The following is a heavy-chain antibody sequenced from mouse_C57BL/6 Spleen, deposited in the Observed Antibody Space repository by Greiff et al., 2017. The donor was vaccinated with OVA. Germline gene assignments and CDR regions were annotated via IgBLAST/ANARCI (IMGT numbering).Heavy chain of an antibody. Sequence: EVKLMESGGGLVKPGGSLKLSCAASGFTFSDYGMHWVRQAPETGLEWVAYISSGSSTIYYADTVKGRFTISRDNAKNTLFLQMTSLRSEDTAMYYCARFYYGSSYAMDYWGQGTSVTVSS. CDR2: ISSGSSTI. J-gene: IGHJ4*01. V-gene: IGHV5-17*01. CDR1: GFTFSDYG. D-gene: IGHD1-1*01. CDR3: ARFYYGSSYAMDY.